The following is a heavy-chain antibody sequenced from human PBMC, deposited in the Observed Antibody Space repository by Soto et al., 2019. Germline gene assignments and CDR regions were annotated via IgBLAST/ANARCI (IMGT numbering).Heavy chain of an antibody. CDR1: GFTFDDYT. CDR2: ISWDGGST. CDR3: ARDPSGPGEI. V-gene: IGHV3-43*01. Sequence: EVQLVESGGVVVQPGGSLRLSCAASGFTFDDYTMHWVRQAPGKGLEWVSLISWDGGSTYYADSVKGRFTISRDNSKNSLYLQMNSLRAEDTAVYYCARDPSGPGEIWGQGTLVTVSS. J-gene: IGHJ4*02. D-gene: IGHD3-10*01.